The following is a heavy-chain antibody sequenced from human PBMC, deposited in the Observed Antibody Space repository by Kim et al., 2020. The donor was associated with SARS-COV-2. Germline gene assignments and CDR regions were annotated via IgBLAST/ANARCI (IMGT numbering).Heavy chain of an antibody. CDR3: AALDSAQVPGGI. J-gene: IGHJ4*02. Sequence: YVDSVQGRFTMSRDTARNSLSLQMNSLRIEDTAMYYCAALDSAQVPGGIWGRGTLVTVSS. V-gene: IGHV3-7*01. D-gene: IGHD3-10*01.